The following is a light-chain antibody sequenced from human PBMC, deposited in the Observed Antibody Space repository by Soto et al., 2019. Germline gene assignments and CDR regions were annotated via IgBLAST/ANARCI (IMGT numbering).Light chain of an antibody. CDR2: DVS. CDR3: SSYTSSSTVV. J-gene: IGLJ2*01. CDR1: SRDVGGSNS. Sequence: QSALTQAASVSGYPGQSITISCTGTSRDVGGSNSVSWYQQHPGKAPKLLIYDVSNRPSGVSNRFSGSKSGNTASLTISGLQAEDEADYYCSSYTSSSTVVFGGGTKLTVL. V-gene: IGLV2-14*03.